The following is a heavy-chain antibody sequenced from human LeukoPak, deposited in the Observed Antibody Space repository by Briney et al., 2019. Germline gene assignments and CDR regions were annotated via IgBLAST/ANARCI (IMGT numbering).Heavy chain of an antibody. Sequence: GGSLRLSCAASGFSFNTYSMNWVRQAPGKGLEWVAVISYDGSNKYYADSVKGRFTISRDNSKNTLYLQMNSLRAEDTAVYYCAKSYYYDKLAYYWGQGTLVTVSS. V-gene: IGHV3-30*18. CDR3: AKSYYYDKLAYY. CDR2: ISYDGSNK. CDR1: GFSFNTYS. J-gene: IGHJ4*02. D-gene: IGHD3-22*01.